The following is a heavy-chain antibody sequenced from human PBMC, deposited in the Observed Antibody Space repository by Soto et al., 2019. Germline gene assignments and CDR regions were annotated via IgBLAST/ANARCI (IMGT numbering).Heavy chain of an antibody. CDR3: ARQIYDSDTGPNFKYYFDS. V-gene: IGHV5-10-1*01. Sequence: GEPLRISCRGSGCSIAGYWISWMRKKPGKGLEWMGRLDPSDSQTYYSPSFRGHVTISVTKSITTVFLQWSSLRASDTAMYYCARQIYDSDTGPNFKYYFDSWGQGTTVTVSS. CDR1: GCSIAGYW. CDR2: LDPSDSQT. J-gene: IGHJ4*02. D-gene: IGHD3-22*01.